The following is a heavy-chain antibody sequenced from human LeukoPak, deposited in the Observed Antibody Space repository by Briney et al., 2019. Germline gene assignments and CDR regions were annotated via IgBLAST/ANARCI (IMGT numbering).Heavy chain of an antibody. CDR2: INPRYGSA. V-gene: IGHV1-46*01. Sequence: ASVKVSCKAFGYTFSNYHIHWVRQAPGQGIEWMGIINPRYGSATYAQKFQGRVTMTRDMSTSTVHMELSSLRSDDTAVYYCAREEARDGSTGYYFDYWGQGTLLTVSS. CDR1: GYTFSNYH. D-gene: IGHD5-24*01. J-gene: IGHJ4*02. CDR3: AREEARDGSTGYYFDY.